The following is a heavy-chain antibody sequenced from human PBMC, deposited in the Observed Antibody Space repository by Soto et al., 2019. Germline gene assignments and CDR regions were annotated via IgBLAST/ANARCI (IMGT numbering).Heavy chain of an antibody. D-gene: IGHD6-19*01. CDR1: GYTFTSYD. Sequence: ASVKVSCKASGYTFTSYDINWVRQATGQGLEWMGWMNPNSGNTGYAQKFQGRVTMTRNTSISTAYMELSSLRSEDTAVYYCARALRIRRDSSGWPHDYWGQGTLVTVSS. CDR3: ARALRIRRDSSGWPHDY. V-gene: IGHV1-8*01. CDR2: MNPNSGNT. J-gene: IGHJ4*02.